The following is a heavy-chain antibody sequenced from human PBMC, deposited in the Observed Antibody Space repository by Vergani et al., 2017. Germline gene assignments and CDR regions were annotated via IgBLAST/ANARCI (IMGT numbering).Heavy chain of an antibody. J-gene: IGHJ3*02. CDR2: IIPIFGTA. CDR1: GGTFSSYA. V-gene: IGHV1-69*12. CDR3: ARDRELGYGDPDAFDI. Sequence: QVQLVQSGAAVKKPASSVKVSCKASGGTFSSYAISWVRQAPGQGLEWMGGIIPIFGTANYAQKFQGRVTTTADESTSTAYMELSSLRSEDTAVYYCARDRELGYGDPDAFDIWGQGTMVTVSS. D-gene: IGHD4-17*01.